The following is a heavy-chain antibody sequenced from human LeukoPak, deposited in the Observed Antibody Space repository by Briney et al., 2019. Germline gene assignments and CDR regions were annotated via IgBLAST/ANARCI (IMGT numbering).Heavy chain of an antibody. J-gene: IGHJ4*02. CDR1: GGTFSSYA. Sequence: ASVKVSCKASGGTFSSYAISWVRQAPGQGLEWMGGIIPIFGTANYAQKFQGRVTITADESTSTAYMELSSLRSDDTAVYYCARIGGRFLFDYWGQGTLVTVSS. V-gene: IGHV1-69*13. D-gene: IGHD2-15*01. CDR2: IIPIFGTA. CDR3: ARIGGRFLFDY.